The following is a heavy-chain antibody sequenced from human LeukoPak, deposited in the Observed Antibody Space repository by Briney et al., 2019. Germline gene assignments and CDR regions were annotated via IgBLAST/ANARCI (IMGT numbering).Heavy chain of an antibody. V-gene: IGHV3-23*01. CDR1: GFTFSSYA. D-gene: IGHD5-18*01. CDR2: ISVSGGST. CDR3: AKVDSYGLVY. J-gene: IGHJ4*02. Sequence: HAGGSLRLSCAASGFTFSSYAMSWVRQAPGKGLEWVSSISVSGGSTYYADSVRGRFTISRDNSKNTLYLQMNSLRAEDTAVYYCAKVDSYGLVYWGQGTLVTVSS.